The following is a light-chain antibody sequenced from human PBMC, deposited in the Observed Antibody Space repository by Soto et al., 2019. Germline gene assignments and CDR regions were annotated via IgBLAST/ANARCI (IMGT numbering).Light chain of an antibody. J-gene: IGKJ5*01. CDR2: ASF. CDR1: QICSSK. V-gene: IGKV3-15*01. Sequence: ETVMTQSSATLCVDTGERHTLSGRASQICSSKLAWYQQKPGQAPRPLIYASFIRATGLPARFSGSGSGTEFTLTIGSLQPEHSAVYYCQQYNNSPLTFGQGTRLQI. CDR3: QQYNNSPLT.